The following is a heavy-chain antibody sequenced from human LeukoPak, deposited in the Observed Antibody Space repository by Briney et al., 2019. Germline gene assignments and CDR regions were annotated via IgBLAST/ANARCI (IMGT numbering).Heavy chain of an antibody. J-gene: IGHJ4*02. D-gene: IGHD6-19*01. CDR3: ARDSSGWNERLFDY. CDR2: ISSSSSYI. Sequence: GGSLRLSCAASGFTFSSYSMNWVRQAPGKELEWVSSISSSSSYIYYADSVKGRFTISRDSAKNSLYLQMNSLRAEDTAVYYCARDSSGWNERLFDYWGQGTLVTVSS. V-gene: IGHV3-21*01. CDR1: GFTFSSYS.